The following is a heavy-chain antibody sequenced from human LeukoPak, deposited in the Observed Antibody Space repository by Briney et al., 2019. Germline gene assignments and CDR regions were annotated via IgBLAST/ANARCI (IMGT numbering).Heavy chain of an antibody. V-gene: IGHV3-7*01. D-gene: IGHD3-3*01. J-gene: IGHJ4*02. CDR3: ARDFRFLDDY. CDR2: IKQDGSEK. CDR1: GFTFSTYW. Sequence: TGGSLRLSCAASGFTFSTYWMTWVRQAPGKGLEWVANIKQDGSEKYYVDSVKGRFTISRDNAKNSLYLQMNSLRAEDTAMYYCARDFRFLDDYWGQGTLVTVSS.